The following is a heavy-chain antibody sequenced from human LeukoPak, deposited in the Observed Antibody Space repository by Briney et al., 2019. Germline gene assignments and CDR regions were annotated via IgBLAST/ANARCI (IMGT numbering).Heavy chain of an antibody. J-gene: IGHJ3*01. CDR2: IGSIGDTT. Sequence: PGGSLRLSCAASGFTFTSYAMSWVRQAPGKGLEWVSSIGSIGDTTYYADSVKGRFTVSRDNSKNTLYLQMNTLRAVDTAVYYCATEKKGAYSSSAGGPFDVWGQGTMVTVSS. V-gene: IGHV3-23*01. CDR1: GFTFTSYA. D-gene: IGHD2-2*01. CDR3: ATEKKGAYSSSAGGPFDV.